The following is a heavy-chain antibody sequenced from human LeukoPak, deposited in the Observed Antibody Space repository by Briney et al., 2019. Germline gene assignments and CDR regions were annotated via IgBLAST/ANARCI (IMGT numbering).Heavy chain of an antibody. V-gene: IGHV4-39*07. J-gene: IGHJ4*02. CDR1: GGSISSSSYY. CDR3: ARDLRDESSGYYMSRPDY. CDR2: IYYSGST. Sequence: SETLSLTCTVSGGSISSSSYYWDWIRQPPGKGLEWIGSIYYSGSTYYNPSLKSRVTISVDTSKNQFSLKLSSVTAEDTAVYYCARDLRDESSGYYMSRPDYWGQGTLVTVSS. D-gene: IGHD3-22*01.